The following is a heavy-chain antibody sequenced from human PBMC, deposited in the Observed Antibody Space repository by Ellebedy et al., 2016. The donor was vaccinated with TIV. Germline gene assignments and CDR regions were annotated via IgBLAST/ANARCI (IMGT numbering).Heavy chain of an antibody. D-gene: IGHD3-10*01. CDR3: ARCSSGITLVRGVQRYYYGLDV. CDR2: INHSGST. J-gene: IGHJ6*02. CDR1: GGSFSGYY. Sequence: MPSETLSLTCAVYGGSFSGYYWSWIRQPPGKGLEWIGEINHSGSTNYSPSLKSRVTISVDTSKNQFSLKLTSVTAADTAVYYCARCSSGITLVRGVQRYYYGLDVWGQGTTVTVSS. V-gene: IGHV4-34*01.